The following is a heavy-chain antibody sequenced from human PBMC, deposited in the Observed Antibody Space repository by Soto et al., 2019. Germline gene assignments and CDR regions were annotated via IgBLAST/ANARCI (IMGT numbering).Heavy chain of an antibody. V-gene: IGHV3-23*01. CDR1: GFTFSSYA. Sequence: ESGGGLVQPGGSLRLSCAASGFTFSSYAMNWVRQAPGKGLEWVSCISDSGDGTYYADSVKGRFTISRDNFKNTLYLQMNSLRAEDTAVYYCAKSIYSQSRSYYSHFTNWGQGTLATVSS. J-gene: IGHJ4*02. CDR3: AKSIYSQSRSYYSHFTN. D-gene: IGHD3-22*01. CDR2: ISDSGDGT.